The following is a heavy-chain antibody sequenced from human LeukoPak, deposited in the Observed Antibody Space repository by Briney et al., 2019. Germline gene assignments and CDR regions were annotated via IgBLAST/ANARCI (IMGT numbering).Heavy chain of an antibody. CDR1: GGSIGSYY. V-gene: IGHV4-34*01. Sequence: SETLSLTCTVSGGSIGSYYWSWIRQPPGKGLEWIGEINHSGSTNYNPSLKSRVTISVDTSKNQFSLKLSSVTAADTAVYYCARVPSSSWRQIDYWGQGTLVTVSS. D-gene: IGHD6-13*01. CDR3: ARVPSSSWRQIDY. J-gene: IGHJ4*02. CDR2: INHSGST.